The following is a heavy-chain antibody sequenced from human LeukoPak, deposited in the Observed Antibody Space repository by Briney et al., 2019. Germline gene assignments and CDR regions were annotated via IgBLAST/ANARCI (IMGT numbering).Heavy chain of an antibody. D-gene: IGHD3-22*01. CDR1: GDSVSSNSAA. J-gene: IGHJ4*02. Sequence: SQTLSLTCAISGDSVSSNSAAWNWIRQSPSRGIEWLGRTYYRSKWYNDYAVSVKSRITINPDTSKNQFSLQLNSVTPEDTAVYYCAREATMIVVVTLFDYWGQGTLVTVSS. CDR2: TYYRSKWYN. CDR3: AREATMIVVVTLFDY. V-gene: IGHV6-1*01.